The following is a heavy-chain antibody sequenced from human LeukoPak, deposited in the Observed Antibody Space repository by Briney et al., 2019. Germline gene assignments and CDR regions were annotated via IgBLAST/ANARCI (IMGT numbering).Heavy chain of an antibody. CDR3: ARGRNLAV. CDR1: GFTFSSDW. Sequence: PGGSLRLSCAASGFTFSSDWMSWVRQAPGKGLEWVANINEDGSEKYYVDSVKGRFTISRDNAKKSLFLQMNSLRVEDTAVYYCARGRNLAVWGQGTTVTVSS. V-gene: IGHV3-7*01. J-gene: IGHJ6*02. CDR2: INEDGSEK.